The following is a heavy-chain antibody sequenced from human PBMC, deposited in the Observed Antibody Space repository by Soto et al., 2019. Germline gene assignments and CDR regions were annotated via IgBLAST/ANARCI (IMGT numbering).Heavy chain of an antibody. D-gene: IGHD6-19*01. J-gene: IGHJ3*02. CDR2: IDPSDSYT. CDR1: GYSFTSYW. Sequence: PGESLKISCKGSGYSFTSYWISWVRQMPGKGLEWMGRIDPSDSYTNYSPSFQGHVTISADKSISTAYLQWSSLKASDTAMYYCARQKVRSSGWSSDGNEGAFDIWGQGTMVTGSS. CDR3: ARQKVRSSGWSSDGNEGAFDI. V-gene: IGHV5-10-1*01.